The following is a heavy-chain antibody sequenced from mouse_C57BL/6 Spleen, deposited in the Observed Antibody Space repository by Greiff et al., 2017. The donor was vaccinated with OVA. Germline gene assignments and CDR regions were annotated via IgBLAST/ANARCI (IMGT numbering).Heavy chain of an antibody. D-gene: IGHD2-4*01. V-gene: IGHV1-54*01. CDR1: GYAFTNYL. CDR2: FNPGSGGT. Sequence: QVQLQQSGAELVRPGTSVKVSCKASGYAFTNYLIEWVKQRPGQGLEWIGVFNPGSGGTNYNEKFKGKATLTADKSSSTAYMQLSSLTSEDSAVYFCARGYDYDGFDYWGQGTTLTASS. CDR3: ARGYDYDGFDY. J-gene: IGHJ2*01.